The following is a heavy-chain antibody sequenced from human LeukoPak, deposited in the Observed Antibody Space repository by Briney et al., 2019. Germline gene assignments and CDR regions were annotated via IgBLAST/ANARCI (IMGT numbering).Heavy chain of an antibody. CDR2: ISSSSRYT. CDR3: ARRLVTYGLDV. Sequence: PGGSLRLSCAASGFTFSDYYMTWIRQAPGKGLEWVSYISSSSRYTNYADSVKGRVTISRDNAKNSLYLQMNSLRAEDTAVYYCARRLVTYGLDVWGQGTTVTVS. D-gene: IGHD3-9*01. V-gene: IGHV3-11*03. CDR1: GFTFSDYY. J-gene: IGHJ6*02.